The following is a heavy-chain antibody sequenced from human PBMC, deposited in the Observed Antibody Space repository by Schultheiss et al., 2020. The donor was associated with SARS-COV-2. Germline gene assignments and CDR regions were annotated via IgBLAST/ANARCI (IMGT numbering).Heavy chain of an antibody. CDR1: GYTFTSYY. J-gene: IGHJ6*02. Sequence: ASVKVSCKASGYTFTSYYMNWVRQAPGHGLEWMGIINPRGGSTRFAQKFQGRVTVTRDTSTSTVYMELRSLRSEDTAVYYCARDRTPWGIPVAGEGVDFDYYYGMDVWGQGTTVTVSS. D-gene: IGHD6-19*01. CDR2: INPRGGST. CDR3: ARDRTPWGIPVAGEGVDFDYYYGMDV. V-gene: IGHV1-46*01.